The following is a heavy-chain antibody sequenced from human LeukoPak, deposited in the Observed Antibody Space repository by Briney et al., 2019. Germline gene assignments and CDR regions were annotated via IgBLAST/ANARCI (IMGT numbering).Heavy chain of an antibody. CDR2: IWYDGSNK. V-gene: IGHV3-33*01. J-gene: IGHJ4*02. CDR3: ARLYYDILTGYSPGYFDY. D-gene: IGHD3-9*01. CDR1: GFTFSSYG. Sequence: GGSLRLCCAAAGFTFSSYGMHWVRQAPGKGLEWVAVIWYDGSNKYYAASVDGRFTISRDNSKNTVYLQINSLRGEVTAVYYCARLYYDILTGYSPGYFDYWGQGTLVTVSS.